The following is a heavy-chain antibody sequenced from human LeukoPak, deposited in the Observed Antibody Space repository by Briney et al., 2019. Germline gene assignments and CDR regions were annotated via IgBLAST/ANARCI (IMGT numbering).Heavy chain of an antibody. Sequence: SETLSLTCTVSGGSISSYYWSWIRQPPGKGLEWIGYIYYSGSTNYNPSLKSRVTISVDTSKNQFSLKLSSVTAADTAVYYCARGRARATVAFDIWGQGTMVTVSS. V-gene: IGHV4-59*12. D-gene: IGHD1-26*01. CDR2: IYYSGST. CDR1: GGSISSYY. J-gene: IGHJ3*02. CDR3: ARGRARATVAFDI.